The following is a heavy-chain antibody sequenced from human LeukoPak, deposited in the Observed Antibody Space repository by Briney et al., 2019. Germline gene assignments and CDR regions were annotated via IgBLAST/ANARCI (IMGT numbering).Heavy chain of an antibody. Sequence: PGGSLRLSCAASGFTFDDYGMSWVRQAPGRGLEWVSGINWNGGSTGYADSVKGRFTIYRDNAKNSLYLQMNSLRAEDTALYYCAKGSYGSGSYVDYWGQGTLITVSS. CDR1: GFTFDDYG. V-gene: IGHV3-20*04. J-gene: IGHJ4*02. CDR3: AKGSYGSGSYVDY. CDR2: INWNGGST. D-gene: IGHD3-10*01.